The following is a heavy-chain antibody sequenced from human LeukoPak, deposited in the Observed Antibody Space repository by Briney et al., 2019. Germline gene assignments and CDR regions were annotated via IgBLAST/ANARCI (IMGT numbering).Heavy chain of an antibody. V-gene: IGHV3-9*01. Sequence: QSGGSLRLSCAASGFTFDDYAMHWVRQAPGKGLEWVSGISWNSGSIGYADSVKGRFTISRDNSKNTLYLQMNSLRAEDTAVYYCAKGQGYCSSTSCYPSGGDWFDPWGQGTLVTVSS. CDR3: AKGQGYCSSTSCYPSGGDWFDP. D-gene: IGHD2-2*01. CDR2: ISWNSGSI. CDR1: GFTFDDYA. J-gene: IGHJ5*02.